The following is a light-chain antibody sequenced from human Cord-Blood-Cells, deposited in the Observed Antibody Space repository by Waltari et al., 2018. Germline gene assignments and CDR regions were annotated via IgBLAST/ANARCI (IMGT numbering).Light chain of an antibody. V-gene: IGLV2-23*02. CDR1: SSDVGCYHL. CDR3: CSYAGSSNWV. Sequence: QSALTQPASVSRSAAQSLTIACPATSSDVGCYHLVSWYQQHPGKAPKLMIYEVSKRPSGVSNRFSGSKSGNTASLTISGLQAEDEADYYCCSYAGSSNWVFGGGTKLTVL. CDR2: EVS. J-gene: IGLJ3*02.